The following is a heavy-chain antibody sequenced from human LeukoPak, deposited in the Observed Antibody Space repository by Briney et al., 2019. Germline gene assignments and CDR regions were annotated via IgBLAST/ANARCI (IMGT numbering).Heavy chain of an antibody. CDR1: GFTFSSYW. D-gene: IGHD3-16*01. Sequence: PGGSLRLSCAASGFTFSSYWMSWVRQAPGKGLEWVANIKQDGSEKYYVDSVKGRFTISRDNAKNSLYLQMNSLRAEDTAVYYCAKDGEVGSIDYWGQGTLVTVSS. V-gene: IGHV3-7*03. J-gene: IGHJ4*02. CDR3: AKDGEVGSIDY. CDR2: IKQDGSEK.